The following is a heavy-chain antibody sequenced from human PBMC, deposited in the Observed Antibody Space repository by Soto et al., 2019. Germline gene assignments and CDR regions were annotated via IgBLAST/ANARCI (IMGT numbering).Heavy chain of an antibody. Sequence: GGSLRLSCAASGFTFSDYYMSWIRQAPGKGLEWVSYISSSSSYTNYADSVKGRFTISRDNAKNSLYLQMNSLRAEDTAVYYCERGRAVAGNDYWGQGTLVTVSS. CDR2: ISSSSSYT. D-gene: IGHD6-19*01. CDR3: ERGRAVAGNDY. J-gene: IGHJ4*02. CDR1: GFTFSDYY. V-gene: IGHV3-11*06.